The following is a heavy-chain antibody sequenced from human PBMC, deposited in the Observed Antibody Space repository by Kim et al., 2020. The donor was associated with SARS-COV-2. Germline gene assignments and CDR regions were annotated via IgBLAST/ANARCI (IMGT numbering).Heavy chain of an antibody. CDR1: GGSISGYY. V-gene: IGHV4-59*08. J-gene: IGHJ4*02. Sequence: SETLSLTCAVSGGSISGYYWSWIRQPPGKGLDCISYINYTGRTKYNPSLESRVTISVDTSKNQFSLKLSSVIATDTAVYYCARHVSSGYDYWGQGSLVTVSS. CDR2: INYTGRT. D-gene: IGHD3-22*01. CDR3: ARHVSSGYDY.